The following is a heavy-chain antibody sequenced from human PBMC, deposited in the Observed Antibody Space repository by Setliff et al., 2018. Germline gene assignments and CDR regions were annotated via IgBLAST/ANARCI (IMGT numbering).Heavy chain of an antibody. CDR3: VRELRVIVGVGIQGVFDI. J-gene: IGHJ3*02. D-gene: IGHD3-22*01. CDR1: GFTFSSEY. CDR2: ISSSSTSI. V-gene: IGHV3-48*01. Sequence: PGESLKISCAASGFTFSSEYMNWVRQAPGKGLEWVSYISSSSTSIYSDSVKDRFTISRDNAKKSLYLQMDSLRAEDTAVYYCVRELRVIVGVGIQGVFDIWGQGTMVTVSS.